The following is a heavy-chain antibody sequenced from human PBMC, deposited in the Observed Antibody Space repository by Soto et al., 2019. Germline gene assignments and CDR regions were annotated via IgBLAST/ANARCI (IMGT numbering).Heavy chain of an antibody. Sequence: SETLSLTCTVSGASITYGGYSWSWIRQTPGKGLEWIGYINHLETTFYNPSFESRLTLSIDRAKNQFSLNLNSMSAADRGVYFCARGGGSDSFDNWGQGILVTVSS. CDR1: GASITYGGYS. J-gene: IGHJ4*02. CDR3: ARGGGSDSFDN. D-gene: IGHD1-26*01. CDR2: INHLETT. V-gene: IGHV4-30-2*01.